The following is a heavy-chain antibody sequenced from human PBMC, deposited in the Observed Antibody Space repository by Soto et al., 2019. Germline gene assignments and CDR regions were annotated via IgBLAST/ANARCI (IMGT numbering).Heavy chain of an antibody. CDR3: ARRIAVARSPFDY. CDR1: GGSISSSSYY. V-gene: IGHV4-39*01. CDR2: IYYSGST. D-gene: IGHD6-19*01. J-gene: IGHJ4*02. Sequence: QLQLQESGPGLVKPSETLSLTCTVSGGSISSSSYYWGWIRQPPGKGLEWIGSIYYSGSTYYNPSRKSRVTISVDTSNNQFSLKLSSVTAADTAVYYCARRIAVARSPFDYWGQGTLVTVSS.